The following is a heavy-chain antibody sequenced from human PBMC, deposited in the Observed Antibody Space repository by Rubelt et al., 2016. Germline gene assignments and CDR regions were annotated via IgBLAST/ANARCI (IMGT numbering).Heavy chain of an antibody. J-gene: IGHJ4*02. Sequence: QVQLVQSGAEVKKPGASVKVSCKVSGYTLTELSMHWVRQAPGKGLEWMGGFDPEDGETIYAQKFQGRVTMTEDTSTDTDDMELSSLRSEDTAVYYCATGIVVVPAHVPSRDYWGQGTLVTVSS. CDR3: ATGIVVVPAHVPSRDY. D-gene: IGHD2-2*01. CDR2: FDPEDGET. V-gene: IGHV1-24*01. CDR1: GYTLTELS.